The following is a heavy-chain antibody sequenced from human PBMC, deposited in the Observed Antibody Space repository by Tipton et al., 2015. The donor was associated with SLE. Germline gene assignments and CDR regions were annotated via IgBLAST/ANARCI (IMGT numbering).Heavy chain of an antibody. J-gene: IGHJ3*02. V-gene: IGHV4-59*01. CDR1: GGSISSYY. D-gene: IGHD3-3*01. Sequence: TLSLTCTVSGGSISSYYWSWIRQPPGKGLEWIGYIYYSGSTNYNPSLKSRVTISVDTSKNQFSLKLRSVTAADTAVYYCAREGRGLLRLMERAFDIRDQGTMVTGSS. CDR3: AREGRGLLRLMERAFDI. CDR2: IYYSGST.